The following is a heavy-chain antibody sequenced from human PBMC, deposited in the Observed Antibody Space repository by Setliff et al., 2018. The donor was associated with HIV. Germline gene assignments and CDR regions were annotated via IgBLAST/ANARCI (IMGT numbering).Heavy chain of an antibody. Sequence: SETLSLTCIVSGASFRRANDYWDWIRQPPGKGLEWIGYIYYSGSTNYNPSLKSRVTISVDTSKNQFSLKLTSVTAADTAVYYCARNIEWEPYAFDIWGQGTMVT. CDR1: GASFRRANDY. V-gene: IGHV4-61*01. J-gene: IGHJ3*02. D-gene: IGHD1-26*01. CDR3: ARNIEWEPYAFDI. CDR2: IYYSGST.